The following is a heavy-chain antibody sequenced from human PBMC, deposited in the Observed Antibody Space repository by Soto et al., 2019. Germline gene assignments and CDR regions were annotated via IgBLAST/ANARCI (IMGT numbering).Heavy chain of an antibody. CDR3: ARHIAVPTTRGFDY. V-gene: IGHV4-4*02. Sequence: QVQLQESGLGLVKPSGTLFLTCTVSGGSVSSTNWWSWVRQAPGEGLEWIGEIFHSGTTNYNPSLKSRVVISMDTSTNQLSRRLDSVTAADTALYFGARHIAVPTTRGFDYWGQGTLVTVSS. CDR1: GGSVSSTNW. J-gene: IGHJ4*02. CDR2: IFHSGTT. D-gene: IGHD2-15*01.